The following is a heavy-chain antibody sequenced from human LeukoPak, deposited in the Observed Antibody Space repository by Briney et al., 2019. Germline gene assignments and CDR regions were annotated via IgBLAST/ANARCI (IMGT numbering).Heavy chain of an antibody. CDR1: GYTFTSYG. CDR2: IIPIFGTA. V-gene: IGHV1-69*05. D-gene: IGHD3-22*01. CDR3: ARVYYYDSSGYYILGWFDP. Sequence: SVKVSCKASGYTFTSYGISWVRQAPGQGLEWMGGIIPIFGTANYAQKFQGRVTITTDESTSTAYMELSSLRSEDTAVYYCARVYYYDSSGYYILGWFDPWGQGTLVTVSS. J-gene: IGHJ5*02.